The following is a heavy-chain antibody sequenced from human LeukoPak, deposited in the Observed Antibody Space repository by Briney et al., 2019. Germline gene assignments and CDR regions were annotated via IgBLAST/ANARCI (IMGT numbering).Heavy chain of an antibody. CDR3: AKLGLAVAETGYFDN. CDR2: ISYDGSKK. V-gene: IGHV3-30*18. Sequence: GGSLRLSCAASGFTFRTYGMKWVRQAPGKGLEWVAVISYDGSKKYYSDSVKGRFTISRDNSKSTLNLQMDSLRAEDTAVYYCAKLGLAVAETGYFDNWGQGTLVTVSS. D-gene: IGHD6-19*01. CDR1: GFTFRTYG. J-gene: IGHJ4*02.